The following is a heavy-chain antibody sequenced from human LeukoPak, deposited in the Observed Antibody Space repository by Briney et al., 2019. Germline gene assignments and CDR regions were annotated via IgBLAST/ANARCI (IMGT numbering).Heavy chain of an antibody. CDR1: GFTFGDYA. V-gene: IGHV3-49*04. CDR2: IRSKAYGGTT. D-gene: IGHD3-9*01. J-gene: IGHJ4*02. Sequence: GGSLRLSCTASGFTFGDYAMSWVRQAPGKGLEWVGFIRSKAYGGTTEYAASVKGRFTISRDDSKSIAYLQMNSLKTEDTAVYYCTRLSVDYDILTGYYASYFDYWGQGTLVTVSS. CDR3: TRLSVDYDILTGYYASYFDY.